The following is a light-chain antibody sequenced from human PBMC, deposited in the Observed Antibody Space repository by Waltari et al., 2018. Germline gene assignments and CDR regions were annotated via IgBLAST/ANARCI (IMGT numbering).Light chain of an antibody. CDR1: QGIRDA. CDR3: QQFNNYVIT. CDR2: DGS. Sequence: AIQLTQSPSSLSASVGDRVTITCWASQGIRDALVWYQQKPGKPPKLLIYDGSTLDRGVPSRFSGSGSGTDFTLTISSLQPEDFASYYCQQFNNYVITFGQGTRLDIK. J-gene: IGKJ5*01. V-gene: IGKV1D-13*01.